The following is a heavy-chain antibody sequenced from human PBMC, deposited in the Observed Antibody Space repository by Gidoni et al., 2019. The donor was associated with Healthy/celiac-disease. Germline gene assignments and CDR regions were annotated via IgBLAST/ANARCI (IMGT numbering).Heavy chain of an antibody. D-gene: IGHD6-13*01. CDR3: ARSRGIAAAGTLDY. J-gene: IGHJ4*02. CDR1: GGSISSYY. Sequence: QVQLQESGPGLVKPSETLSLTCTVSGGSISSYYWSGIRQPPGKGLEWIGYIYYSGSTNYNPSLKSRVTISVDTSKNQFSRKLSSVTAADTAVYYCARSRGIAAAGTLDYWGQGTLVTVSS. CDR2: IYYSGST. V-gene: IGHV4-59*01.